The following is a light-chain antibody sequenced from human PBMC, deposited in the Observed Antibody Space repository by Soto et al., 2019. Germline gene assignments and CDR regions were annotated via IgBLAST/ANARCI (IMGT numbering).Light chain of an antibody. CDR1: QDISNY. Sequence: DIQMTQSPSSLSGSVGDRVTITCQASQDISNYLNWYQQKPGKAPKLLIYDASNLETGVPSRFSGSGSGTDFTLTISSLQPEDVAIYFCQQYFVTPLTFGGGTKVDIK. V-gene: IGKV1-33*01. CDR3: QQYFVTPLT. CDR2: DAS. J-gene: IGKJ4*01.